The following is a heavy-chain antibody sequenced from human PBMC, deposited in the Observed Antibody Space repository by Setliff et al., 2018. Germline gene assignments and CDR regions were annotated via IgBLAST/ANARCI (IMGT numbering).Heavy chain of an antibody. D-gene: IGHD2-2*01. V-gene: IGHV4-39*01. CDR2: IYYTGIT. J-gene: IGHJ5*02. CDR3: VRTFNGSPADR. Sequence: SETLSLTCAVSGDSINTPTYHWGWVRQPPGKGLEWIGLIYYTGITYYNPSLKSRVTISEDMSENQISLKLNPVTAADTAVYYCVRTFNGSPADRWGQGTLVTVSS. CDR1: GDSINTPTYH.